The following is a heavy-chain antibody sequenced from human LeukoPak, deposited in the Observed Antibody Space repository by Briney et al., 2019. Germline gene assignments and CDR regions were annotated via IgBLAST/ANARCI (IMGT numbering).Heavy chain of an antibody. CDR3: ARDTPGYYDSSGYSSPGGAFDI. D-gene: IGHD3-22*01. V-gene: IGHV1-46*01. CDR2: INRSGGST. Sequence: ASVKVSCKASGYTFTSYYMHWVRQAPGQGLEWMEIINRSGGSTSYAQKFQGRVTMTRDMSTSTVYMELSSLRSEDTAVYYCARDTPGYYDSSGYSSPGGAFDIWGQGTMVTVSS. J-gene: IGHJ3*02. CDR1: GYTFTSYY.